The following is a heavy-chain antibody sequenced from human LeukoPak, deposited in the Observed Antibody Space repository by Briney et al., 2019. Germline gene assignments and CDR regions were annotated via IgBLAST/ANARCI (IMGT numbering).Heavy chain of an antibody. Sequence: SETLSLTCTVSNGFISSSGFYWGWIRQPPGKGLEWIGKIYYYGSTYYNPSLKSRVTISLDMSTNRFSLKLSSVTAADTAVYYCARGHDILTGSPFDYWGQGTLVTVSS. CDR1: NGFISSSGFY. V-gene: IGHV4-39*07. CDR3: ARGHDILTGSPFDY. J-gene: IGHJ4*02. CDR2: IYYYGST. D-gene: IGHD3-9*01.